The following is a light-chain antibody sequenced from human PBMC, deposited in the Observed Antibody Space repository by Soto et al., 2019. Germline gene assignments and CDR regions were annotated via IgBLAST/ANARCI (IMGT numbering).Light chain of an antibody. Sequence: QSALTQPASVSGSPGQSITLSCTGTSSDIGDYDCVSWYQRHPGKAPKLIIYDVNNRPSGVSDRFSGSKSGNTASLTISGLQAEDEADYYCTSYSSGSTHVIFGGGTKVTVL. J-gene: IGLJ2*01. CDR1: SSDIGDYDC. CDR2: DVN. V-gene: IGLV2-14*03. CDR3: TSYSSGSTHVI.